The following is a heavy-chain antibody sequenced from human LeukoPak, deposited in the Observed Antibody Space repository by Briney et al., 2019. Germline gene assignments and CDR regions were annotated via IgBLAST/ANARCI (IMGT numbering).Heavy chain of an antibody. Sequence: GGSLRLSCAASGFTFGTYTMSWVRQAPGTGLEWVSTIIGTAQTLYAASVKGRVTISMDNSKNTLYLQMNSLRAEDTAMYCCAKDLRPDSRYDFDYWGQGTLVTVSS. D-gene: IGHD5-12*01. J-gene: IGHJ4*02. V-gene: IGHV3-23*01. CDR1: GFTFGTYT. CDR2: IIGTAQT. CDR3: AKDLRPDSRYDFDY.